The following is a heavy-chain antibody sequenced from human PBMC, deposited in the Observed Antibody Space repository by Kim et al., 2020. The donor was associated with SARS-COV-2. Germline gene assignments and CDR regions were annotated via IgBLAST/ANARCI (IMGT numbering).Heavy chain of an antibody. V-gene: IGHV3-23*01. J-gene: IGHJ4*02. CDR3: AKGRTGVAVTGKLDY. CDR1: GLIFSSYA. D-gene: IGHD6-19*01. CDR2: ISASGGTT. Sequence: GGSLRLSCAASGLIFSSYAMNWVRQAPGKGLEWVSAISASGGTTESADAVKGRFTISRDNSKNTLYLQMNILRVEDTALYYCAKGRTGVAVTGKLDYWGQGTLVTVSS.